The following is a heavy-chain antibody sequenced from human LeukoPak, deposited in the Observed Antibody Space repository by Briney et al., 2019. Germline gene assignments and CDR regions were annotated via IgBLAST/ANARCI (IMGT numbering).Heavy chain of an antibody. V-gene: IGHV3-21*01. CDR1: GFTFSSYS. CDR2: ISSSSSYI. Sequence: PGGSLRLSCAASGFTFSSYSMNWVRQAPGKGLEWVSSISSSSSYIYYADSVKGRFTISRDNAKNSLYLQMNSLRAEDTAVYYCARDRIAACLVGISDAFDIWGQGTMVTVSS. J-gene: IGHJ3*02. D-gene: IGHD6-6*01. CDR3: ARDRIAACLVGISDAFDI.